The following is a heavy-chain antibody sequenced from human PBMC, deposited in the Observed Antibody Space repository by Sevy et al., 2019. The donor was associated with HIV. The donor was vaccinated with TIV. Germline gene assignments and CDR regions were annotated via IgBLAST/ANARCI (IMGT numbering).Heavy chain of an antibody. CDR1: GFTVNSNY. Sequence: GGSLRLSCAASGFTVNSNYMTWVRQAPGKGLEGVSVIHSGDTTYHDDSVKDSFTISIDNFKNTLYLHMSSLRAVYTAVYYCARGKSGYGYALNYWGQGTLVTVSS. CDR3: ARGKSGYGYALNY. CDR2: IHSGDTT. J-gene: IGHJ4*02. D-gene: IGHD5-18*01. V-gene: IGHV3-66*01.